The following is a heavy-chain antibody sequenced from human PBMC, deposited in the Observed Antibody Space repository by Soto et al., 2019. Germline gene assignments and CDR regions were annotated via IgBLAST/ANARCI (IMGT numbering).Heavy chain of an antibody. Sequence: SETLSLTCTVSGGSVSSGSYYWSWIRQPPGKGLEWIGYIYYSGSTNYNPSLKSRVTISVDTSKNQFSLKLSSVTAADTAVYYCARVLFSADYHLDYWGQGTLVTVSS. D-gene: IGHD5-12*01. CDR3: ARVLFSADYHLDY. V-gene: IGHV4-61*01. CDR2: IYYSGST. J-gene: IGHJ4*02. CDR1: GGSVSSGSYY.